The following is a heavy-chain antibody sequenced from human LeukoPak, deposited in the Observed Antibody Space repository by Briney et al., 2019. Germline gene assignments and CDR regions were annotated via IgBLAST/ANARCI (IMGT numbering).Heavy chain of an antibody. CDR2: IYSGGST. Sequence: GGSLRLSCAASGFTVSSNYMSWVRQAPGKGLEWVSVIYSGGSTYYADSVKGRFTISRDNSKNTLYLQMNSLRAEDTAVYYCAREGYDILTGYYKGFDYWGQGTLVTVSS. V-gene: IGHV3-53*01. CDR1: GFTVSSNY. D-gene: IGHD3-9*01. CDR3: AREGYDILTGYYKGFDY. J-gene: IGHJ4*02.